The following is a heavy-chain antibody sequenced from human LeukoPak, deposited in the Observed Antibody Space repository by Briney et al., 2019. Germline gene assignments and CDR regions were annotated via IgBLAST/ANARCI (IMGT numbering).Heavy chain of an antibody. CDR1: GFTFRIYW. CDR3: VREQIYSGAGCYLHAFEN. J-gene: IGHJ3*02. V-gene: IGHV3-74*01. CDR2: INSDGRST. D-gene: IGHD2-15*01. Sequence: GGSLRLSCVASGFTFRIYWMHWVRKTPGKGLAWVSRINSDGRSTDYADSVKGRFTMSRDNAKNTLFLQMNSLKVDDTAVYYCVREQIYSGAGCYLHAFENWGQGTVVTVSS.